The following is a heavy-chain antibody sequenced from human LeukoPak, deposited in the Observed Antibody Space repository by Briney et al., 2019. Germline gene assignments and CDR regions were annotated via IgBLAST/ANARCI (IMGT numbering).Heavy chain of an antibody. V-gene: IGHV4-4*07. CDR1: GGSISSYY. Sequence: SETLSLTCTVSGGSISSYYWSWIRQPAGKGLEWIGRIYTSGSTNYNPSLKSRVTMSVDTSKNQFSLKLSSVTAADTAVYYCARGRDGYKYNWFDPWGQGTLVTVSS. CDR3: ARGRDGYKYNWFDP. J-gene: IGHJ5*02. CDR2: IYTSGST. D-gene: IGHD5-24*01.